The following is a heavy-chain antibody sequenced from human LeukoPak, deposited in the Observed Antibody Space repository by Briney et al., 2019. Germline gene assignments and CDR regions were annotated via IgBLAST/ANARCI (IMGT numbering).Heavy chain of an antibody. J-gene: IGHJ5*02. CDR2: INPSGGST. Sequence: GASLKVSCKASGYTFTDYYIHWVRQAPGQGLEWMGLINPSGGSTRYAQKFQGRVTMTRDMSTSTVYMELSSLRSEDTAVYYCARALPHRRLMDTTMEQHWFDPWGQGTLVTVSS. CDR3: ARALPHRRLMDTTMEQHWFDP. V-gene: IGHV1-46*01. CDR1: GYTFTDYY. D-gene: IGHD5-18*01.